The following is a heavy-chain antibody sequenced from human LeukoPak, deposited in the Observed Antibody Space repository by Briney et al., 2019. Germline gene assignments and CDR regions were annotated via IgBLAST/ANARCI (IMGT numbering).Heavy chain of an antibody. D-gene: IGHD2-21*01. J-gene: IGHJ4*02. V-gene: IGHV3-7*01. CDR3: AIPVNRLFLF. CDR2: IKVVGDAT. CDR1: GLSHSGDW. Sequence: GGGLRLSRVGSGLSHSGDWMSWVSQARGRGREWMLNIKVVGDATYDVDSVNGRFTTSRDNAEISLYLQMNNLRAEDTAVYFCAIPVNRLFLFWGPGTQLTVSS.